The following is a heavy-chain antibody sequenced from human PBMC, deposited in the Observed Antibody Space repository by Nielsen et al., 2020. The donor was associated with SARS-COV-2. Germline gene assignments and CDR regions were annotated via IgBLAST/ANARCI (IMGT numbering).Heavy chain of an antibody. J-gene: IGHJ6*02. CDR2: ISYDGSNK. D-gene: IGHD2-2*01. CDR3: AREDVVVVPAAKGSYYYYGMDV. V-gene: IGHV3-30-3*01. Sequence: WIRQPPGKGLEWVAVISYDGSNKYYADSVKGRFTISRDNSKNTLYLQMNSLRTGDTAVYYCAREDVVVVPAAKGSYYYYGMDVWGQGTTVTVSS.